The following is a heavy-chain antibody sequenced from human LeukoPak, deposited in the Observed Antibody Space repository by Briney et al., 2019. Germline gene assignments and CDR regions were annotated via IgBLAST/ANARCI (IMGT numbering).Heavy chain of an antibody. J-gene: IGHJ5*02. Sequence: SETLSLTCIVSGGSISRDYWTWIRQPPGKGLEWIGHIYYSGSTRYNPSLKSRVTISVDTSKNQISLKVSSVTAADTALYYCARGGYSDGTNWFDAWGQGTLVTVSS. D-gene: IGHD5-18*01. CDR1: GGSISRDY. CDR3: ARGGYSDGTNWFDA. V-gene: IGHV4-59*13. CDR2: IYYSGST.